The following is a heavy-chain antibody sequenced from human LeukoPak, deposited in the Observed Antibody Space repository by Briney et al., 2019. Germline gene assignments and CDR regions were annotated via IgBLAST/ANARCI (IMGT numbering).Heavy chain of an antibody. V-gene: IGHV4-61*03. CDR2: IYYTGKT. Sequence: SETLSLTCTVSGDSVSNGNYYWSWLRQPPGKTLEWIGYIYYTGKTYYNPSLEGRVTILVDTSRNHFSVKLSSVTAADTAVYYCARSQNYYGSGDYWSQGTLVTVSS. CDR1: GDSVSNGNYY. J-gene: IGHJ4*02. D-gene: IGHD3-10*01. CDR3: ARSQNYYGSGDY.